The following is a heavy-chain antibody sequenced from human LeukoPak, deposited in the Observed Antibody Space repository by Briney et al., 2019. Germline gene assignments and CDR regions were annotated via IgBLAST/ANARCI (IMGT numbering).Heavy chain of an antibody. V-gene: IGHV3-21*01. Sequence: PGGSLRLSCAASGFNFSSYGMDWVRQAPGEGLEWVSSISISSSYIYYADSVKGRFTISRDNAKNSLYLQMNSLRAEDTAVYYCARKYYDSSARVRFDYWGQGTLVTVSS. CDR1: GFNFSSYG. J-gene: IGHJ4*02. CDR3: ARKYYDSSARVRFDY. D-gene: IGHD3-22*01. CDR2: ISISSSYI.